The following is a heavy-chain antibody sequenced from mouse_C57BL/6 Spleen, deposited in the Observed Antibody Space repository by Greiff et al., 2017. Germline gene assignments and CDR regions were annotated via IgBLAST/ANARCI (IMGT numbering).Heavy chain of an antibody. Sequence: QVQLKESGPGLVAPSQSLSITCTVSGFSLTSYGVHWVRQPPGKGLEWLVVIWSDGNTTYNSALKSRLSISKDNSKSQVFLKMNSLQTDDTAMYYCARHAQDYYKMDYWGQGTSVTVSS. CDR1: GFSLTSYG. J-gene: IGHJ4*01. CDR2: IWSDGNT. V-gene: IGHV2-6-1*01. D-gene: IGHD2-12*01. CDR3: ARHAQDYYKMDY.